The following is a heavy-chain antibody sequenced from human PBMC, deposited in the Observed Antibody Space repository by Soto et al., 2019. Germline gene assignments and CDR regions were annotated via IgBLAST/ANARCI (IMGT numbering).Heavy chain of an antibody. CDR3: ATGTFNFDS. CDR2: ISGSGGST. J-gene: IGHJ4*02. CDR1: GFTFSSYA. V-gene: IGHV3-23*01. Sequence: GGSLRLSCAASGFTFSSYAMSWVRQAPGKGLEGVSSISGSGGSTYYADSVKGLFIISRDNSKSTLYLQMNSLRAEDTAVYYCATGTFNFDSWGQGTLVTVSS.